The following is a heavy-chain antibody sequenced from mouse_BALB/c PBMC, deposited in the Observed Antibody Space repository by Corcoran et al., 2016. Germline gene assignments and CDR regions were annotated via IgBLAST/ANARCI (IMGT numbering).Heavy chain of an antibody. V-gene: IGHV1S136*01. CDR2: IYPYNDDT. D-gene: IGHD2-14*01. J-gene: IGHJ2*01. Sequence: DVLLQQAGPELVKPGASVKMSCTASGYTFTSYVMHWVKLKPGQGLEWIGYIYPYNDDTKYNEEFKGKATLTSDKSSSTAYMELNSLTSEDSAVYYCAREVPGGYPFEYWGQGTTLTVSS. CDR1: GYTFTSYV. CDR3: AREVPGGYPFEY.